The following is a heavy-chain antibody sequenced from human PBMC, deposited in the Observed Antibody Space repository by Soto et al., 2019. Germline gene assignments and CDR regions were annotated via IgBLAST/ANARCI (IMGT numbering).Heavy chain of an antibody. D-gene: IGHD5-18*01. CDR2: ISSRSSTI. V-gene: IGHV3-11*01. CDR1: GFTFSDYY. CDR3: ALYSYGTLLDS. J-gene: IGHJ4*02. Sequence: PGGSLRLSCAASGFTFSDYYMSWIRQAPGKGLEWVSYISSRSSTIFYADSVKGRFTISRDNVKNSLYLQMNSLRAEDTAVYYCALYSYGTLLDSWGQGTLVTVSS.